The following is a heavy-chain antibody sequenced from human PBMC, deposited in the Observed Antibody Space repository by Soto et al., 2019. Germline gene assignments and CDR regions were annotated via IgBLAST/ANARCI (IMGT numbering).Heavy chain of an antibody. J-gene: IGHJ3*02. Sequence: QVRLQESGPGLVKPSQTLSLTCIVSGGSITTGTNYWSWVRQHPGQGLEWIGYIYYRGTTYYNPSLKSRLNISIDTSENQFSLRLTSVTAADTAVYYCARVFGVGGAFDIWGQGRLVTVSS. CDR1: GGSITTGTNY. D-gene: IGHD3-16*01. CDR3: ARVFGVGGAFDI. CDR2: IYYRGTT. V-gene: IGHV4-31*04.